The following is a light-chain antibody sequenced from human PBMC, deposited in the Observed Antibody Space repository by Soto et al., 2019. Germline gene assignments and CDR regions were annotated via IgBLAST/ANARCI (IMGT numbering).Light chain of an antibody. Sequence: DIQMTQSPSTLSASVGDRVTITCRASQSIGVWLAWYQQKPGSAPKLLISKTSTLDSGVPLRFSGSGSETEFTLISCSLLPEDFATYYCQQYINYFRTFGQGTKVDI. J-gene: IGKJ1*01. CDR1: QSIGVW. CDR3: QQYINYFRT. CDR2: KTS. V-gene: IGKV1-5*03.